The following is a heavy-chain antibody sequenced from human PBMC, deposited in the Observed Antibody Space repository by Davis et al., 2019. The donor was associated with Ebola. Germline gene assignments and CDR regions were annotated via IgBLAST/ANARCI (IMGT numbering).Heavy chain of an antibody. V-gene: IGHV3-21*05. CDR1: GFIFSSYV. CDR2: ISSSSSYT. D-gene: IGHD3-22*01. Sequence: GESLKISCAGSGFIFSSYVMSWVRQAPGKGLEWVSYISSSSSYTNYADSVKGRFTISRDNSKNTLYLQMSSLRAEDTAVYYCARGYYDSDGNRYFDFWGRGTLVTVSS. CDR3: ARGYYDSDGNRYFDF. J-gene: IGHJ2*01.